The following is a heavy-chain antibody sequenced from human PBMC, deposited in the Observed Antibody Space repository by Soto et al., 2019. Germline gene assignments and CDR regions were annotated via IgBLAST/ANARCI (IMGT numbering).Heavy chain of an antibody. V-gene: IGHV2-5*01. CDR2: IYWNDDK. CDR3: AHRRGFLEWPHFDY. J-gene: IGHJ4*02. D-gene: IGHD3-3*01. Sequence: QITLKESGPTLVKPTQTLTLTCTFSGFSLSTSGVGVGWIRQPPGKALEWLALIYWNDDKRYSPSLKSRLTITKDTSKNQVVLTMTNMDPVDTATYYCAHRRGFLEWPHFDYWGQGTLVTVSS. CDR1: GFSLSTSGVG.